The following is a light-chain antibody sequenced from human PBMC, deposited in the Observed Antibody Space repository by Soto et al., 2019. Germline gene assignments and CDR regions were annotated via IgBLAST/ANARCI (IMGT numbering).Light chain of an antibody. V-gene: IGLV2-14*01. CDR2: DVS. Sequence: QSALTQPASVSGSPGQSITISCTGTSSDVGTYNYVSWYQHRPGKAPKLMIYDVSYRPSGVSNRFSGSKSANTASLTISGLQAKDEADYYCSSYTTSNTQVFGGGTKVTVL. J-gene: IGLJ3*02. CDR1: SSDVGTYNY. CDR3: SSYTTSNTQV.